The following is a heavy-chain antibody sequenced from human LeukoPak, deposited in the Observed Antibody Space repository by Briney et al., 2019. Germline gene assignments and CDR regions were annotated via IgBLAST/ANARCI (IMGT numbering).Heavy chain of an antibody. Sequence: GGSLRLSCAASGFTFDEYAMHWARQAPGKGLEWVSGITWNSGSIGYADSVKGRFAISRDNAKNSLDLQMNSLRAEDTALYYCAKGIQPYSSSWWFGPWGQGTLVTVSS. CDR3: AKGIQPYSSSWWFGP. CDR1: GFTFDEYA. CDR2: ITWNSGSI. V-gene: IGHV3-9*01. J-gene: IGHJ5*02. D-gene: IGHD6-13*01.